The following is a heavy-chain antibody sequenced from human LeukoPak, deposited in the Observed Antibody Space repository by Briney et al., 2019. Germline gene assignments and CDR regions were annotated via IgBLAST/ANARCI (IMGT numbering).Heavy chain of an antibody. CDR2: ISGSGGST. J-gene: IGHJ5*02. Sequence: GGSLRLPCAASGFTFSSYAMSWVRQAPGKGLEWVSAISGSGGSTYYADSVKGRFTISRDNSKNTLYLQMNSLRAEDTAVYYCAKDPHDFSNRYNWFDPWGQGTLVTVSS. CDR1: GFTFSSYA. D-gene: IGHD3-3*01. CDR3: AKDPHDFSNRYNWFDP. V-gene: IGHV3-23*01.